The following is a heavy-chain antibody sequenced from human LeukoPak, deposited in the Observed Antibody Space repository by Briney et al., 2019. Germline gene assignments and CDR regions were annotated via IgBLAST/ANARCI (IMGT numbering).Heavy chain of an antibody. D-gene: IGHD3-10*01. Sequence: SETLSLTCTVSGGSISSSSYYWGWIRQPPGKGLEWIGSIYYSGSTYYNPSLKSRVTISVDTSKNQFSLKLSSVTAADTAVYYCATEPYGSGSYYHFDYWGQGTLVTVSS. J-gene: IGHJ4*02. CDR1: GGSISSSSYY. CDR3: ATEPYGSGSYYHFDY. CDR2: IYYSGST. V-gene: IGHV4-39*07.